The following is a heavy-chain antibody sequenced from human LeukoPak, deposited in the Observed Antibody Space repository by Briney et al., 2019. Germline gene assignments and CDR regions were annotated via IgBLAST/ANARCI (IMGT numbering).Heavy chain of an antibody. CDR2: INPNSGGT. CDR3: ARNIAGYSSSIGAFDI. V-gene: IGHV1-2*02. Sequence: ASVKVSCKASGYTFTGYYMHWVRQAPGQGLEWMGWINPNSGGTNYAQKFQGRVTMTRDTSISTAYMELSRLRSDDTVVYYCARNIAGYSSSIGAFDIWGQGTMVTVSS. CDR1: GYTFTGYY. J-gene: IGHJ3*02. D-gene: IGHD6-13*01.